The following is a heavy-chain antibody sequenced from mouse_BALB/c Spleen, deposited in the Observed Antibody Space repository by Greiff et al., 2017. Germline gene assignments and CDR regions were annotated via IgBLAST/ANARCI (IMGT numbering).Heavy chain of an antibody. CDR2: ISSGSSTI. D-gene: IGHD4-1*02. CDR3: ARQLGRAMDY. V-gene: IGHV5-17*02. Sequence: EVKVEESGGGLVQPGGSRKLSCAASGFTFSSFGMHWVRQAPEKGLEWVAYISSGSSTIYYADTVKGRFTISRDNPKNTLFLQMTSLRSEDTAMYYCARQLGRAMDYWGQGTSVTVSS. J-gene: IGHJ4*01. CDR1: GFTFSSFG.